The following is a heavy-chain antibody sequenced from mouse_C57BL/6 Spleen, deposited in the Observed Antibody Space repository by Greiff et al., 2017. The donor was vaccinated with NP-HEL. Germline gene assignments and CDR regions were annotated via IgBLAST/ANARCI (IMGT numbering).Heavy chain of an antibody. D-gene: IGHD2-4*01. CDR3: TKPMITTAWFAY. V-gene: IGHV14-4*01. J-gene: IGHJ3*01. CDR2: IDPENGDT. CDR1: GFNIKDDY. Sequence: EVQLQQSGAELVRPGASVKLSCTASGFNIKDDYMHWVKQRPEQGLEWIGWIDPENGDTEYASKFQGKATITADTSSNTAYLQLSSLTSEDTAVYYCTKPMITTAWFAYWGQGTLVTVSA.